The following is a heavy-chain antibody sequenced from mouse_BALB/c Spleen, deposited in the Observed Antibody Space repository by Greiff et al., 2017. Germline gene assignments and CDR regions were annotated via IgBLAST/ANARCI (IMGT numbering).Heavy chain of an antibody. CDR3: ARSGATVVGGD. Sequence: EVQLQQSGGGLVQPGGSRKLSCAASGFTFSSFGMHWVRQAPEKGLEWVAYISSGSSTIYYADTVKGRFTISRDNPKNTLFLQMTSLRSEDTAMYYCARSGATVVGGDWGQGTTLTVSS. V-gene: IGHV5-17*02. D-gene: IGHD1-1*01. J-gene: IGHJ2*01. CDR2: ISSGSSTI. CDR1: GFTFSSFG.